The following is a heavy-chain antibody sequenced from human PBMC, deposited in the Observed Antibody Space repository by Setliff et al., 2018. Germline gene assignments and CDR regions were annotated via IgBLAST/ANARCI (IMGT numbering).Heavy chain of an antibody. Sequence: ASVKVSCKASGYSFSESIVSWVRQAPGLGLEWMGWISAYNGMTHSAQNFQGRVTLTTDTSTSIVYMELRVLRSEDTAVYYCARDTRDKYDTSGYYLSLDSWGQGTLVTVSS. CDR1: GYSFSESI. V-gene: IGHV1-18*01. CDR2: ISAYNGMT. CDR3: ARDTRDKYDTSGYYLSLDS. J-gene: IGHJ4*02. D-gene: IGHD3-22*01.